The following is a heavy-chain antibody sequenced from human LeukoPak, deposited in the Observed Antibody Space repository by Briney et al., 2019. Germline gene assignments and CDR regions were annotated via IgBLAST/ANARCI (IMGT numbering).Heavy chain of an antibody. V-gene: IGHV4-59*11. D-gene: IGHD1-26*01. CDR2: IYYSGST. Sequence: SETLSLTCSVSGASISSHSWSWIRQPPGEGLGWIGYIYYSGSTNYNPSLKSRVTISLETSKNQFSLKLTSVTAAVTAVYYCARGVNSGYFDYCGQGTLVTVSS. J-gene: IGHJ4*02. CDR1: GASISSHS. CDR3: ARGVNSGYFDY.